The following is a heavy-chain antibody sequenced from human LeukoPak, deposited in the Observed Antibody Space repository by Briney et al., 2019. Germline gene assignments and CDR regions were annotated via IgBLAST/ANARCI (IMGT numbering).Heavy chain of an antibody. CDR2: ISGGGGTT. CDR1: GFTFSNYA. D-gene: IGHD6-13*01. J-gene: IGHJ4*02. CDR3: AKSPDEYISSFGY. Sequence: GGSLRLSCAASGFTFSNYAMSWVRQAPGKGLEWVSTISGGGGTTYYADSVKGRFTISRDNSKNTLSLLMNSLRAEDTALYYCAKSPDEYISSFGYWGQGTLVTVSS. V-gene: IGHV3-23*01.